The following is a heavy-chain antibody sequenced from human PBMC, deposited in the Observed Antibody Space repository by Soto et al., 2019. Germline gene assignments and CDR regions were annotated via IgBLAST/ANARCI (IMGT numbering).Heavy chain of an antibody. CDR1: GYTFTAYY. Sequence: QVQLVQSGAEVKKPGASVKVSCKASGYTFTAYYMHWLRQAPGQGLERMGWINPNSGGTNYAQGFQGRVTVTNDTSISTTYMELSSLGSDDTAVYYCARGDFDRSGNYNAGWFAPWGQGTLVTVSS. V-gene: IGHV1-2*02. D-gene: IGHD3-22*01. CDR3: ARGDFDRSGNYNAGWFAP. J-gene: IGHJ5*02. CDR2: INPNSGGT.